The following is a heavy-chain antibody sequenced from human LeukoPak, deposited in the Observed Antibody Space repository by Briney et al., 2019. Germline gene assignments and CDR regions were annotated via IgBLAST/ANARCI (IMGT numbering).Heavy chain of an antibody. D-gene: IGHD3-22*01. J-gene: IGHJ4*02. CDR1: GFTFGDYA. CDR2: IRSKAYGGTT. CDR3: TRAVVTTMIVVVTPLYYFVY. V-gene: IGHV3-49*04. Sequence: GGYLRLSCTASGFTFGDYAMSWVRQAPGKGLEWVGFIRSKAYGGTTEYAASVKGRFTISRDDSKSIAYLQMDSLKTEDTAVYYCTRAVVTTMIVVVTPLYYFVYWGQGTLVTVSS.